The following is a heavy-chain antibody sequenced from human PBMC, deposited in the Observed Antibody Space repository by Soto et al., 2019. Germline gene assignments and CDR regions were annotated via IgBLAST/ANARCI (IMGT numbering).Heavy chain of an antibody. J-gene: IGHJ1*01. CDR3: ARDQAAGGTISRYFQD. Sequence: EVQLLESGGGLVQPEGSLRLSCEASGFTFSSYAMSWVRQAPGKGLEWVSGISGGGSTTYYADSVKGRFTISRDNSKNTRYLQLNSLRAEDMAVYYCARDQAAGGTISRYFQDWGQGTLVNVSS. D-gene: IGHD6-13*01. CDR1: GFTFSSYA. V-gene: IGHV3-23*01. CDR2: ISGGGSTT.